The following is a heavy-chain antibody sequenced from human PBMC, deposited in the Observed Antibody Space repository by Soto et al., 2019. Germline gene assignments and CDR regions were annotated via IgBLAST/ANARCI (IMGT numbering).Heavy chain of an antibody. Sequence: SETLSLTCAVYGGSFSGYYWGWIRQPPGKGLEWIGEINHSGSTNYNPSLKSRITTSVETSKNQFSLKLSSVTAADTAVYYCARGRDGDFWSGYYIDDYYYYYYMDVWGKGTTVTVSS. CDR3: ARGRDGDFWSGYYIDDYYYYYYMDV. D-gene: IGHD3-3*01. V-gene: IGHV4-34*01. CDR2: INHSGST. CDR1: GGSFSGYY. J-gene: IGHJ6*03.